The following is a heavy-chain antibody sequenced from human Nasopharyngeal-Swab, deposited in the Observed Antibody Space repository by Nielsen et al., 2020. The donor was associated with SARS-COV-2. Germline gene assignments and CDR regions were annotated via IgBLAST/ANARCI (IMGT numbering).Heavy chain of an antibody. CDR2: ISGSGGST. J-gene: IGHJ6*02. Sequence: GESLKISCAASGFTFSSYAMSWVRQPPGKELEWVSAISGSGGSTYYADSVKGRFTISRDNSKNTLYLQMNSLRAEDTAVYYCAKGGSAEWLAFSYYGMDVWGQGTTVTVSS. CDR1: GFTFSSYA. D-gene: IGHD6-19*01. CDR3: AKGGSAEWLAFSYYGMDV. V-gene: IGHV3-23*01.